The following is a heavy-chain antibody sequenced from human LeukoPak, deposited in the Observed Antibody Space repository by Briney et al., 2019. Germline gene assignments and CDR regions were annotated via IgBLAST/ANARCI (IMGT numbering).Heavy chain of an antibody. CDR2: IYYSGST. J-gene: IGHJ5*02. V-gene: IGHV4-59*11. CDR1: SGSISSHY. CDR3: ARGVAIAAAGTGNWFDP. D-gene: IGHD6-13*01. Sequence: SETLSLTCTVSSGSISSHYWSWIRQPPGKGLEWIGYIYYSGSTNYNPSLKSRVTISVDTSKNQFSLKLSSVTAADTAVYYCARGVAIAAAGTGNWFDPWGQGTLVTVSS.